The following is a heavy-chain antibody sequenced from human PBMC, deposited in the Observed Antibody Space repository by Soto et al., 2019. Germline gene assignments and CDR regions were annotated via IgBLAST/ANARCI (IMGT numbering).Heavy chain of an antibody. V-gene: IGHV3-66*01. J-gene: IGHJ4*02. CDR3: PREADYSNYFDY. D-gene: IGHD4-4*01. Sequence: EVQLVESGGGLVQPGGSLRLSCAASGFTVSSNYMSWVRQAPGKGLEWVSVIYSGGSTYYADSVKGRFTISRDNSKNTLYLQMNSLRAEDTAVYYCPREADYSNYFDYWGQGTLVTVSS. CDR2: IYSGGST. CDR1: GFTVSSNY.